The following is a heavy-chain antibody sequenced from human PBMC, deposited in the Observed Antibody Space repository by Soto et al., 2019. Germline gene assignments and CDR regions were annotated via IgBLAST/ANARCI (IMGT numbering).Heavy chain of an antibody. Sequence: GGSLRLSCAASGFTVSSNYMSWVRQAPGKGLEWVSVIYSGGSTYYADSVKGRFTISRDNSKNTLYLQMNSLRAEDTAVYYCARGINYYDSSGYYSTYYYYGMDVWGQGTTVTVSS. CDR3: ARGINYYDSSGYYSTYYYYGMDV. CDR1: GFTVSSNY. CDR2: IYSGGST. V-gene: IGHV3-53*01. J-gene: IGHJ6*02. D-gene: IGHD3-22*01.